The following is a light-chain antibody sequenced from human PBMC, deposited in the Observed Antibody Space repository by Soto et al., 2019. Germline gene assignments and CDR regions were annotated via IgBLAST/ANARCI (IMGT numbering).Light chain of an antibody. CDR3: MQALQTPPT. CDR1: QSLLQSNGYNY. V-gene: IGKV2-28*01. Sequence: DIVMTQSPLSLPVTPGEPDSISCRSSQSLLQSNGYNYLDWYLQKPGQSPQLLIYLGSNRASGVPDRFCGSGADTDFTLKISRVGAEDVGFYYCMQALQTPPTFRQGHKLQI. J-gene: IGKJ2*01. CDR2: LGS.